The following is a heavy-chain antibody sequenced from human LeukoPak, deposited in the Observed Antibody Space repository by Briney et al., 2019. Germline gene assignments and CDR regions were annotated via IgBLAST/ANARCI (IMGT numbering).Heavy chain of an antibody. V-gene: IGHV3-33*01. CDR1: GFTFTNYG. J-gene: IGHJ4*02. CDR3: ARADTDCRSTRCPIDY. Sequence: GGSLRLACAASGFTFTNYGMHWVRQAPGEGLEWVALTWSDGNNKYSPAAQTGRFTISRHNSQNTLYLQMNRLTAEDTAVYYCARADTDCRSTRCPIDYWGQGTLVTVSS. CDR2: TWSDGNNK. D-gene: IGHD2-2*01.